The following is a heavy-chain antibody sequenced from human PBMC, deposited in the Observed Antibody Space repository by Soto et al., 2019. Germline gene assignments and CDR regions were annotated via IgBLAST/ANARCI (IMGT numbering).Heavy chain of an antibody. CDR2: ISSGSSDT. CDR3: AKTITTSGDSTGRGALIDN. CDR1: GFTFSRVS. D-gene: IGHD3-3*01. V-gene: IGHV3-21*02. J-gene: IGHJ4*02. Sequence: EVQLVESGGGLVKPGESLRLSCEASGFTFSRVSMNWVRQVPGKGLEWVASISSGSSDTWYADSVKGRFIISRDNAQNSLFLQMNSLRAEDTAVYYCAKTITTSGDSTGRGALIDNWGQGALVTVSS.